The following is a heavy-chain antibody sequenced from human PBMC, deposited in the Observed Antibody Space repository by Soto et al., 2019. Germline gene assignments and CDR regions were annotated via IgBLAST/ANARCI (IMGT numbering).Heavy chain of an antibody. V-gene: IGHV3-23*01. CDR1: GFTFSSYA. Sequence: RGPLRLPCAASGFTFSSYAMSWVRQAPGKGLEWVSAISGSGGSTYYADSVEGRFTISRDNSKNTLYLQMNSLRAEDTAVYYCPTLPDRPLYYYGMDVWGQGTTVTVSS. CDR3: PTLPDRPLYYYGMDV. CDR2: ISGSGGST. J-gene: IGHJ6*02.